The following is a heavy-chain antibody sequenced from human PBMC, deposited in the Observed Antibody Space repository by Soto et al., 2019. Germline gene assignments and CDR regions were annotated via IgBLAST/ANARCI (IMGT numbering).Heavy chain of an antibody. J-gene: IGHJ4*02. CDR2: INPDSGVT. V-gene: IGHV1-2*02. Sequence: ASVKVSCKASGYTFTGYYIHWVRQAPGQGLEWMGWINPDSGVTKYAQKFQGRVTMTGDTSISTAYMELSRLTSDDTAVYYCARDTGRSLASARFDDWGKGTRV. D-gene: IGHD3-16*02. CDR1: GYTFTGYY. CDR3: ARDTGRSLASARFDD.